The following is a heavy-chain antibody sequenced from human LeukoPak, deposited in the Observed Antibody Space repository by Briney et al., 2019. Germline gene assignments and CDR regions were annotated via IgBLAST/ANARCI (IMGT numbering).Heavy chain of an antibody. CDR2: IYTSANT. D-gene: IGHD3-9*01. Sequence: WETLSLTCTVSGCFINSHYWSWIRQPPGKGLEWIGYIYTSANTTYNPSLTSRVTISVAPSKNQFSLKLSSAPAADTALYSCARNSWGPGYPFDYWGQGTLVTVSS. J-gene: IGHJ4*02. CDR3: ARNSWGPGYPFDY. V-gene: IGHV4-4*09. CDR1: GCFINSHY.